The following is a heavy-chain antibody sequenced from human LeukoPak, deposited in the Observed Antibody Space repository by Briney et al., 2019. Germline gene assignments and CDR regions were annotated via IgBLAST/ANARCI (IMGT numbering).Heavy chain of an antibody. V-gene: IGHV3-21*01. D-gene: IGHD5-24*01. CDR2: ISSSSSYI. Sequence: GGSLRLSCAASGFTFSSYSMNWVRQAPGKGLEWVSSISSSSSYIYYADSVKGRFTISRDNSKNTLYLQMNSLRAEDTAVYYCARDTSRDGYNLDCWGQGTLVTVSS. J-gene: IGHJ4*02. CDR3: ARDTSRDGYNLDC. CDR1: GFTFSSYS.